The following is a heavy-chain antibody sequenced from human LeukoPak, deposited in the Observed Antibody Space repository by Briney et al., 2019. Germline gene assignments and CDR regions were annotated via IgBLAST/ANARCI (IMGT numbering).Heavy chain of an antibody. CDR2: IYYSGST. CDR1: GGSINNYY. J-gene: IGHJ6*03. Sequence: SETLSLTCTVSGGSINNYYWSWIRQPPGEGLEWLGYIYYSGSTKYNPSLKSRVTISVDTSKNQFSLRLSSVTAADTAVYYCARATRYSYGYYYYYMDVWGKGTTVTVSS. CDR3: ARATRYSYGYYYYYMDV. V-gene: IGHV4-59*01. D-gene: IGHD5-18*01.